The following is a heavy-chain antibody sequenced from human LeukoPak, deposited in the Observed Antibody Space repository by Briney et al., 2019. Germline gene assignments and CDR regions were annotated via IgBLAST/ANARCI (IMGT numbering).Heavy chain of an antibody. V-gene: IGHV4-30-4*01. CDR2: IYYSGST. J-gene: IGHJ4*02. CDR3: ARATYGDYHDY. D-gene: IGHD4-17*01. Sequence: PSETLSLTCTVSGGSISSGDYYWSRIRQPPGKGLEWIGYIYYSGSTYYNPSLKSRVTISVGTSKNQFSLKLSSVTAADTAVYYCARATYGDYHDYWGQGTLVTVSS. CDR1: GGSISSGDYY.